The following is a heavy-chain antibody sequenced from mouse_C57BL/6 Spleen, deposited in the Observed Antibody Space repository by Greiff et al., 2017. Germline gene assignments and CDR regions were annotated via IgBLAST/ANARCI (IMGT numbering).Heavy chain of an antibody. V-gene: IGHV1-63*01. CDR1: GYTFTNYW. D-gene: IGHD2-1*01. Sequence: VQVVESGAELVRPGTSVKMSCKASGYTFTNYWIGWAKQRPGHGLEWIGDIYPGGGYTNYNEKFKGKATLTADKSSSTAYMQFSSLTSEDSAIYYCAREDYGNFRAMDYWGQGTSVTVSS. J-gene: IGHJ4*01. CDR3: AREDYGNFRAMDY. CDR2: IYPGGGYT.